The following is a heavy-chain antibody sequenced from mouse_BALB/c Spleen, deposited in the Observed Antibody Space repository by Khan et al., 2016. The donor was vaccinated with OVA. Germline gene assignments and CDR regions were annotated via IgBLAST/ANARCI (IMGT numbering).Heavy chain of an antibody. CDR3: ATQGSTYTWFAY. J-gene: IGHJ3*01. Sequence: VQLQQSGPELLKPGASVKMSCKASGYTFTSYVMHWVKQKPGQGLEWIGYIYPFNDDSKYSEKFKGKATLTSDTSSNPAYMELSSLTSEDAAVYYCATQGSTYTWFAYWGQGTLVTVSA. CDR1: GYTFTSYV. D-gene: IGHD1-1*01. V-gene: IGHV1S136*01. CDR2: IYPFNDDS.